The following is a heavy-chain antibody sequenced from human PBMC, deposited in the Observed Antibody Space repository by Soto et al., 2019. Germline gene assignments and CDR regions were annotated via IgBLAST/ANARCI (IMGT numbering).Heavy chain of an antibody. CDR3: ARGVGSGSYYNQYNWFDP. Sequence: GASVKVSCKACGYTFTNYGISLVRQAPGQGLEWMGWINVYNGNTKYAQKVQGRVTMTTDTSTSTAYMELRSLRSDDTAVYYCARGVGSGSYYNQYNWFDPWGQGTLVTVSS. CDR1: GYTFTNYG. J-gene: IGHJ5*02. D-gene: IGHD3-10*01. CDR2: INVYNGNT. V-gene: IGHV1-18*01.